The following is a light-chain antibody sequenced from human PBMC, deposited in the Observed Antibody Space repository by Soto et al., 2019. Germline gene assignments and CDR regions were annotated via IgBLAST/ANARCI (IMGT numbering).Light chain of an antibody. V-gene: IGKV3-11*01. Sequence: IVLTQSPAPLSLSPGGRATLSCRASQSVSSYLAWYQQKPGQAPRLLIYDASNRATGIPARFSGSGSGTDFTLSFSSREPDDFTVYYCQQRSNWPWTFGQGTKVDIK. CDR1: QSVSSY. CDR3: QQRSNWPWT. J-gene: IGKJ1*01. CDR2: DAS.